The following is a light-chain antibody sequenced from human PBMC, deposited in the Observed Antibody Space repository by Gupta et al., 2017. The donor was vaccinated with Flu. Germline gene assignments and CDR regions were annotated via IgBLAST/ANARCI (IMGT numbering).Light chain of an antibody. V-gene: IGKV3-11*01. CDR3: QQRRGT. CDR1: QSVSSY. Sequence: EIALTQSLATLSLSPGERATRSCSASQSVSSYLAPDQQKPGQTHRLLSYDAANRATGIPARVSGSGSGTNFTSNIGRLEPEDFAGYDCQQRRGTFGPGTKVDIK. CDR2: DAA. J-gene: IGKJ3*01.